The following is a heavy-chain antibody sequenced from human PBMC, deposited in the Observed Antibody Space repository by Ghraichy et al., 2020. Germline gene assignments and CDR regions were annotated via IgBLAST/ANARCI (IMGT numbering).Heavy chain of an antibody. Sequence: GGSLRLSCAGSGFTFSSYEMNWVRQAPGKGLEWVSYIRGTTSAIYYADSVKGRFTMSRDNAKSSLYLQMNSLRVEDTAVYYCARDEADGGIDFWGRGTLVTASS. V-gene: IGHV3-48*03. CDR2: IRGTTSAI. CDR1: GFTFSSYE. J-gene: IGHJ4*02. D-gene: IGHD3-16*01. CDR3: ARDEADGGIDF.